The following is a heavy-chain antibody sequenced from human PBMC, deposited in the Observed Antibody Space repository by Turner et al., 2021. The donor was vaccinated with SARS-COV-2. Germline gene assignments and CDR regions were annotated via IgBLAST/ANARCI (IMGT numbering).Heavy chain of an antibody. CDR3: ARGVTVAGITPFGY. D-gene: IGHD6-19*01. J-gene: IGHJ4*02. CDR1: AFTFSSYW. CDR2: INSDGSST. V-gene: IGHV3-74*01. Sequence: VQLVESGGCLVQPGGSLRLSCAPSAFTFSSYWMHWVRQAPGKGLVWVSRINSDGSSTSYADSVKGRFTVSRDNAKNTLYLQMNSLRAEDTAVYYCARGVTVAGITPFGYWGQGTLVTVSS.